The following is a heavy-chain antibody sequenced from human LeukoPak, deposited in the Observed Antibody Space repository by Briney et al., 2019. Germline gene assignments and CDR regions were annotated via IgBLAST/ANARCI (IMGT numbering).Heavy chain of an antibody. CDR3: AKGGKAADSHHMDV. CDR2: INWNGGST. V-gene: IGHV3-20*04. Sequence: GGSLRLSCAASGFTFDDYGMSWVRQAPGKGLEWVSGINWNGGSTSYADSVKGRFTISRDNAKNSLYLQMNSLRAEDTALYYCAKGGKAADSHHMDVWGKGTTVTVSS. CDR1: GFTFDDYG. J-gene: IGHJ6*03. D-gene: IGHD6-13*01.